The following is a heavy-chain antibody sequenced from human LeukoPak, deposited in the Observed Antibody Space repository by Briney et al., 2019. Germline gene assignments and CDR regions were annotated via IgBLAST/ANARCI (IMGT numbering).Heavy chain of an antibody. CDR1: GGSISSYY. CDR2: IYYSGST. D-gene: IGHD2-2*01. CDR3: ARELGYCSSTSCWNWFDP. J-gene: IGHJ5*02. V-gene: IGHV4-59*08. Sequence: SETLSLTCTVSGGSISSYYWSWIRQPPGKGLEWIGYIYYSGSTYYNPSLKSRVTISVDTSKNQFSLKLSSVTAADTAVYYCARELGYCSSTSCWNWFDPWGQGTLVTVSS.